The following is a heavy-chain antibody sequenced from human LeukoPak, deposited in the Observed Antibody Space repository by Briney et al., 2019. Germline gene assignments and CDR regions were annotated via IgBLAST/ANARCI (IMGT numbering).Heavy chain of an antibody. Sequence: SETLSPTCTVSGGSISSSSYYRGWIRQPPGKGLEWIGSIYYSGSTYYNPSLKSRVTISVDTSKNQFSLKLSSVTAADTAVYYCARDLYDYYLDYWGQGTLVTVSS. D-gene: IGHD5/OR15-5a*01. J-gene: IGHJ4*02. V-gene: IGHV4-39*07. CDR3: ARDLYDYYLDY. CDR2: IYYSGST. CDR1: GGSISSSSYY.